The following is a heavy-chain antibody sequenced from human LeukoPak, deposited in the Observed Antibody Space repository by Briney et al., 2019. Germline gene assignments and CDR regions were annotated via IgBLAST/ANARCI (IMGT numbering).Heavy chain of an antibody. D-gene: IGHD3-10*01. CDR3: ARDRGFGEIDY. CDR1: GFTFSTYT. V-gene: IGHV3-48*02. CDR2: ISSSSSTI. Sequence: GGSLRISCAASGFTFSTYTMNWVRQAPGKGLEWVSYISSSSSTINYADSVKGRFTISRDNAKNSLFLQVNSLRDEDTAVYFCARDRGFGEIDYWGQGTLVTVSS. J-gene: IGHJ4*02.